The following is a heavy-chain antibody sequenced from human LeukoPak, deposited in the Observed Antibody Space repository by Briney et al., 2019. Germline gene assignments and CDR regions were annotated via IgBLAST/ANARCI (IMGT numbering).Heavy chain of an antibody. CDR2: ISSSGDTI. V-gene: IGHV3-11*04. Sequence: GGSLRLSCAASGFTFSDYYMSWIRQAPGKGLEWVSYISSSGDTIYYADSVKGRFTFSRDNARNSLYLQMNSLRAEDTAVYYCARDEARGYDFRPQDHWGQGTLVSVSS. CDR3: ARDEARGYDFRPQDH. CDR1: GFTFSDYY. D-gene: IGHD3-3*01. J-gene: IGHJ4*02.